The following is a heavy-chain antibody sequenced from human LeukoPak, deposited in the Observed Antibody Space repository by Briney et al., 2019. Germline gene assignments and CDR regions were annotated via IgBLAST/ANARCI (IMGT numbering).Heavy chain of an antibody. D-gene: IGHD3-3*01. CDR2: IYSGGST. J-gene: IGHJ4*02. CDR1: GFTVSSNY. CDR3: ARGRGDFWSGYKNPAFDY. V-gene: IGHV3-53*01. Sequence: QAGGSLRLSCAASGFTVSSNYMSWVRQAPGKGLEWVSVIYSGGSTYYADSVKGRFTISRDNSKNTLYLQMNSLRAEDTAVYYCARGRGDFWSGYKNPAFDYWGQGTLVTVSS.